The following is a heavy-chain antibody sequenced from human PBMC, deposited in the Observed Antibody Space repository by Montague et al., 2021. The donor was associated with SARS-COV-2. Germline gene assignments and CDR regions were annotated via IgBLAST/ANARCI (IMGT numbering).Heavy chain of an antibody. CDR3: ARDLAGGYSYYFDY. D-gene: IGHD5-18*01. J-gene: IGHJ4*02. CDR2: ISYDGSNK. V-gene: IGHV3-30-3*01. Sequence: SLILSCAASGFTFSRYAMHLFRQAPGKGLEWVAVISYDGSNKYYLDSVKGRFTISRDSSKNTLYLQMNSLRAEDTAVYYCARDLAGGYSYYFDYWGQGTLVTVSS. CDR1: GFTFSRYA.